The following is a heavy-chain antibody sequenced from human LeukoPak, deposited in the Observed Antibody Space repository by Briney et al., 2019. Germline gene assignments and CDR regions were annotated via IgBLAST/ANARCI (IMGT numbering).Heavy chain of an antibody. CDR3: ARKLGYCSGGSCYLCDY. Sequence: ASVKVSCKASGGTFSSYAISWVRQAPGQGLEWMGGIIPIFGTANYAQKFQGRVTITADESTSTAYMELSSLRSEDTAVYYCARKLGYCSGGSCYLCDYWGQGTLVTVSS. D-gene: IGHD2-15*01. J-gene: IGHJ4*02. CDR1: GGTFSSYA. CDR2: IIPIFGTA. V-gene: IGHV1-69*13.